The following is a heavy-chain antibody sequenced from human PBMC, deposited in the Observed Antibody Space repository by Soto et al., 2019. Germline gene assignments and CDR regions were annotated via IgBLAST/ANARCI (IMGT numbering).Heavy chain of an antibody. V-gene: IGHV1-69*01. D-gene: IGHD4-17*01. CDR1: GGPFSSYA. CDR2: IIPIFGTA. Sequence: SVKVSCKASGGPFSSYASIWVRQAPGQGLEWMGGIIPIFGTANYAQKFQGRVTITADESTSTAYMELSSLRSEDTAVYYCARGTSTVMNAFDIWGQGTMVTVSS. CDR3: ARGTSTVMNAFDI. J-gene: IGHJ3*02.